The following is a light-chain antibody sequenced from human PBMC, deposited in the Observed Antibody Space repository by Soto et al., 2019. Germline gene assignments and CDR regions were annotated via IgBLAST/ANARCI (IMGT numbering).Light chain of an antibody. CDR2: AAS. CDR3: QQYFTYPVT. J-gene: IGKJ3*01. V-gene: IGKV1-8*01. Sequence: AVRMTQSPSSFSASTGDRVTITCRASQGVSNYLAWYQQKPGKAPKLLIYAASTLQSGVPPTFSGSGSVTDFTLTISRLQSEDFAIYYCQQYFTYPVTFGPGTKVDIK. CDR1: QGVSNY.